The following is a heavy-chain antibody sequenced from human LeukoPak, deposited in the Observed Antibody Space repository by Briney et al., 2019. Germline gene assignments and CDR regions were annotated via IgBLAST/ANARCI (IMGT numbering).Heavy chain of an antibody. CDR2: IYYSGST. Sequence: SETLSLTCTVSGGSITSGGYYWSWIRQHAGKSLEWIGYIYYSGSTSYNPSLKSRVTISLDTSRNQFSLKLSSVTAADTAVYYCAREMDYYDSGGYYLQWFDPWGQGTLVTVSS. J-gene: IGHJ5*02. CDR3: AREMDYYDSGGYYLQWFDP. D-gene: IGHD3-22*01. CDR1: GGSITSGGYY. V-gene: IGHV4-31*03.